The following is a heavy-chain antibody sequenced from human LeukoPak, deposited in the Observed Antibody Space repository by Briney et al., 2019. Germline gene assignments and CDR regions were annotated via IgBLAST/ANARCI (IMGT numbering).Heavy chain of an antibody. D-gene: IGHD1-26*01. CDR2: IYYGGNT. Sequence: PSETLSLTCTVSGGSISSSSYHWVWVRQPPGKGLEWIGSIYYGGNTYYNVSLKSRVTISADTSKNQFSLKLSSVTAADTAVYYCARSPTVSGARWGQGTLVTVSS. CDR3: ARSPTVSGAR. J-gene: IGHJ4*02. CDR1: GGSISSSSYH. V-gene: IGHV4-39*01.